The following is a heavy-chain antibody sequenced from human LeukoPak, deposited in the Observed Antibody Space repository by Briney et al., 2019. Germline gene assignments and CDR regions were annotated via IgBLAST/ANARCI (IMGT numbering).Heavy chain of an antibody. D-gene: IGHD3-3*01. Sequence: SSETLSLTCTVSGGSISSYYWGWIRQPAGKGLEWIGRIYTSGSTNYNPSLKSRVTMSVDTSKNQFSLKLSSVTAADTAVYYCARDHKGGYDFWRGYYMDVWGKGTTVTVSS. CDR3: ARDHKGGYDFWRGYYMDV. V-gene: IGHV4-4*07. CDR1: GGSISSYY. J-gene: IGHJ6*03. CDR2: IYTSGST.